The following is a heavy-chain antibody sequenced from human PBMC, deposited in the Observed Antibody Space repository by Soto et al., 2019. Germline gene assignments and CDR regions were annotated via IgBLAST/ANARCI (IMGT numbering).Heavy chain of an antibody. J-gene: IGHJ6*02. V-gene: IGHV1-69*01. D-gene: IGHD5-12*01. CDR1: GGTFSSYA. CDR3: ARDRGTIFSGYGPPYYYYGMDV. CDR2: IIPIFGTA. Sequence: QVQLVQSGAEVKKPGSSVKVSCKASGGTFSSYAISWVRQAPGQGLEWMGGIIPIFGTANYAQKFQGRVTITADESTSTAYMELSSLRSEDTAVYYCARDRGTIFSGYGPPYYYYGMDVWGQGTTVTVSS.